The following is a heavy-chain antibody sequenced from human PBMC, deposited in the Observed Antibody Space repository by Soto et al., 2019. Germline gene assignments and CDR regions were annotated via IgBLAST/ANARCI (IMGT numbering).Heavy chain of an antibody. CDR3: ASPSLTTYYDILTGYYGFDL. J-gene: IGHJ4*02. D-gene: IGHD3-9*01. CDR2: IYFSGST. V-gene: IGHV4-39*01. Sequence: PPGKGLEWIGSIYFSGSTYYNPSLKSRVTISVDTSKNQFSLKLSSVTAADTAVYYRASPSLTTYYDILTGYYGFDLWGQGTLVTVSS.